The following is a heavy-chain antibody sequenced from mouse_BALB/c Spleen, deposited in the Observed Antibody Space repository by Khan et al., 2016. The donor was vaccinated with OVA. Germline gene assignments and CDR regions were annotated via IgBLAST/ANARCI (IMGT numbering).Heavy chain of an antibody. V-gene: IGHV9-3-1*01. CDR2: INTYTGEP. Sequence: QLVQSGPELKKPGVTVKISCKASGYTFTTYGMNWVKQAPGKGLKWMGWINTYTGEPTYVGDFKGRFAFSLETSASTAYLQINNLKNEDTATYFCARVGYSGTMDYWGQGTSVTVSS. CDR1: GYTFTTYG. D-gene: IGHD2-14*01. J-gene: IGHJ4*01. CDR3: ARVGYSGTMDY.